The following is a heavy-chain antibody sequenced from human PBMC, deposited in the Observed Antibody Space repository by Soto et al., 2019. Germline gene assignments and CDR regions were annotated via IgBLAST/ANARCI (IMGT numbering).Heavy chain of an antibody. V-gene: IGHV1-58*01. CDR2: IDVGSGNT. J-gene: IGHJ4*02. CDR1: GYTFTSYA. D-gene: IGHD5-12*01. CDR3: TSEDVATRLF. Sequence: GASVKVSCKASGYTFTSYAVHWVRQAPGERLEWMGRIDVGSGNTDHAQNFFKRVTLTRDISTSTVYMELTSLTFEDTGMYYCTSEDVATRLFWGPGILVTVFS.